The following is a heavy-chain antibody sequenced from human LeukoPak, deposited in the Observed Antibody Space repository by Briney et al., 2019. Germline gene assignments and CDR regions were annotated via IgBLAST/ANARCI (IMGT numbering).Heavy chain of an antibody. J-gene: IGHJ5*02. D-gene: IGHD3-10*01. CDR2: IYHSGST. V-gene: IGHV4-38-2*02. Sequence: LVNPTHTLTLTCTFTGFSLSTSGMCVSWIRQPPGKGVEWIGSIYHSGSTYYNPSLKSRVTIPVDASKNRCSLRLSSVTAADTAMYYCAKSSWSLFDPWGQGTLVTVSS. CDR1: GFSLSTSGM. CDR3: AKSSWSLFDP.